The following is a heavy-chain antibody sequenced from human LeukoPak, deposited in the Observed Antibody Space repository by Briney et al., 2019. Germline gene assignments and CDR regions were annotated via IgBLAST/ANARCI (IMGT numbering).Heavy chain of an antibody. D-gene: IGHD3-3*01. CDR2: IYTSGST. CDR3: AREINYDFWITMDV. J-gene: IGHJ6*03. CDR1: GGSISSYY. Sequence: SETLSLTCSVSGGSISSYYWSWIRQPAGKGLEWIGRIYTSGSTNYNPSLKSRVTISVETSKKQFSLKLSSVTAADTAVYYCAREINYDFWITMDVWGKGTTVTVSS. V-gene: IGHV4-4*07.